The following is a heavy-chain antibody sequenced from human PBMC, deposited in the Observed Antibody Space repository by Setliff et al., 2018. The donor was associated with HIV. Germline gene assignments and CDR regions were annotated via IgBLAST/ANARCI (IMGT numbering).Heavy chain of an antibody. CDR2: ISADGSGK. J-gene: IGHJ6*03. CDR1: GFTFSDSV. V-gene: IGHV3-30*07. CDR3: AKGRYSSGANYYYYYMDV. Sequence: GGSLRLSCTASGFTFSDSVMHWVRQPPGKGLEWVAAISADGSGKFYADSVKGRFTISRDNSRNTLYLQMNSLRAEDTAVYYCAKGRYSSGANYYYYYMDVWGKGTTVTVSS. D-gene: IGHD6-19*01.